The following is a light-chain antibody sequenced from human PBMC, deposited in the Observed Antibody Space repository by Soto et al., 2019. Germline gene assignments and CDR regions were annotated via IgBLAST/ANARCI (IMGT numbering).Light chain of an antibody. V-gene: IGKV1-8*01. CDR3: QQYYSYPRT. J-gene: IGKJ2*01. Sequence: AIRMTQSPSSLSASKGDRVTITCRASQGISSYLVWYQQRPGKAPKLPIYAASTLQSGVPSRFSGSGSGTDFTPTISCLQSEDFATYYCQQYYSYPRTSGQGTKLEIK. CDR2: AAS. CDR1: QGISSY.